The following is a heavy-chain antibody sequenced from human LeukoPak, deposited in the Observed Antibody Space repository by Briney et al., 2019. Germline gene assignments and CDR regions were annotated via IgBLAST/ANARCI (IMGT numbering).Heavy chain of an antibody. V-gene: IGHV4-30-2*01. D-gene: IGHD3-9*01. Sequence: SETLSLTCAVSGGSISSGGYSWSWIRQPPGKGLEWIGYIYHSGSTNYNPSLKSRVTISVDTSKNQFSLKLSSVTAADTAVYYCARHRPNYDILTGPNWFDPWGQGTLVTVSS. CDR1: GGSISSGGYS. CDR2: IYHSGST. J-gene: IGHJ5*02. CDR3: ARHRPNYDILTGPNWFDP.